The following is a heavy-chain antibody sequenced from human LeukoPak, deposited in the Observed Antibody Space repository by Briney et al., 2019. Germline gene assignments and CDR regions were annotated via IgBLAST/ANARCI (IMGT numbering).Heavy chain of an antibody. D-gene: IGHD3-3*01. V-gene: IGHV4-59*01. CDR3: AREFYGAASLGY. Sequence: SETLSLTCTVSGGSISSYYWSWIRQPPGKGLEWIGYIYYSGSTNYNPSLKSRVTISVDTSKNQFSLKLSSVTAADTAVYYCAREFYGAASLGYWGQGILVTVSS. J-gene: IGHJ4*02. CDR2: IYYSGST. CDR1: GGSISSYY.